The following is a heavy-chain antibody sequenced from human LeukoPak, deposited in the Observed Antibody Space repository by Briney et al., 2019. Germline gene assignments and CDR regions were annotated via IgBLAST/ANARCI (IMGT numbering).Heavy chain of an antibody. CDR2: MNPNSGNT. V-gene: IGHV1-8*02. J-gene: IGHJ4*02. CDR1: GYTFTGYY. Sequence: ASVKVSCKASGYTFTGYYMHWVRQATGQGLEWMGWMNPNSGNTGYAQKFQGRVTMTRNTSISTAYMELSSLRSEDTAVYYCARGHKGMATIPWGQGTLVTVSS. D-gene: IGHD5-24*01. CDR3: ARGHKGMATIP.